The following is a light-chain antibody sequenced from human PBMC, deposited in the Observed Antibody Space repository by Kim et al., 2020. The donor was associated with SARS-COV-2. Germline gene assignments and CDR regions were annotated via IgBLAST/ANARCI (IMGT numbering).Light chain of an antibody. J-gene: IGKJ2*01. CDR3: QQLYSLPYP. CDR2: AES. CDR1: RNITSS. V-gene: IGKV1-9*01. Sequence: EENRVTIPRGTSRNITSSLAWSHTRPGKAPTLLIYAESTLQSGVPPRFSASRSGTDFTLPISSLQPEDFATYFYQQLYSLPYPFGQGTNPEIK.